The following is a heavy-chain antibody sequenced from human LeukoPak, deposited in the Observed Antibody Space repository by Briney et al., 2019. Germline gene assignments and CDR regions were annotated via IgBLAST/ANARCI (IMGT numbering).Heavy chain of an antibody. CDR2: INHSGST. CDR1: GGSFSGYY. CDR3: ARAPPLVGAPYYFDY. J-gene: IGHJ4*02. D-gene: IGHD1-26*01. V-gene: IGHV4-34*01. Sequence: SETLSLTCAVYGGSFSGYYWSWIRQPPGKGLEWIGEINHSGSTNYNPSLKSRVTISVDTSKNQFSLKLSSVTAADTAVYYCARAPPLVGAPYYFDYWGQGTLVTVSS.